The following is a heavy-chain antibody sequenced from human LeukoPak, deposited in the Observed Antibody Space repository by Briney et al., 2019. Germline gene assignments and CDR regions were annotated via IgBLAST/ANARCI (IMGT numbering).Heavy chain of an antibody. Sequence: GGSLRLSCAASGFTFSSYWMSWVRQAPGKGLEWVANIKQDGSEKYYVDSVKGRFTISRDNAKNSLYLQMNSLRAEDTAVYYCASWHYYGSSPFDPWGQGTLVTVSS. CDR3: ASWHYYGSSPFDP. D-gene: IGHD3-10*01. CDR1: GFTFSSYW. J-gene: IGHJ5*02. V-gene: IGHV3-7*01. CDR2: IKQDGSEK.